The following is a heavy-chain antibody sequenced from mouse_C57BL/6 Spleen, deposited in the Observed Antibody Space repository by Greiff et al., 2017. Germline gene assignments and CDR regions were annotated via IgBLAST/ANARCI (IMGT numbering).Heavy chain of an antibody. CDR1: GFTFSSYA. Sequence: VQLQQSGGGLVKPGGSLKLSCAASGFTFSSYAMSWVRQTPEKRLEWVATISDGGSYTYYPDNVKGRFTISRDNAKNNLYLQMSHLKSEDTAMYYCARGRYDGYFDYWGQGTTLTVSS. CDR2: ISDGGSYT. CDR3: ARGRYDGYFDY. J-gene: IGHJ2*01. V-gene: IGHV5-4*01. D-gene: IGHD2-12*01.